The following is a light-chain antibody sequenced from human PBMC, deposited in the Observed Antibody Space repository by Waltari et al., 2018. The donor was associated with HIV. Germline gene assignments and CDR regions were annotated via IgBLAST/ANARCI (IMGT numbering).Light chain of an antibody. J-gene: IGLJ1*01. CDR2: EVS. CDR1: SSDVGGSNF. Sequence: QSALTQPRSVSGSPGQSVTISCTGTSSDVGGSNFFSWYQQHPGKAPKLLIYEVSKWPSGVPDRFSGSKSGNTASLTISGLRADDEADYYCCSYGGTYNVFGTGTKVTIL. CDR3: CSYGGTYNV. V-gene: IGLV2-11*01.